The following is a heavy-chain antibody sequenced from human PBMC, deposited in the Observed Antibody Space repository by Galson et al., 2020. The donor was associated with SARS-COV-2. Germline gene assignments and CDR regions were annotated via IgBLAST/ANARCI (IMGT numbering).Heavy chain of an antibody. D-gene: IGHD6-13*01. CDR1: GFTFSIYT. J-gene: IGHJ3*02. V-gene: IGHV3-30*01. CDR2: ISYDGSNK. Sequence: GGSLRLSCAASGFTFSIYTMHWVRQAPGKGLEWVAVISYDGSNKYYADSVKGRFTISRDNSKNTLYLQMNSLRAEDTAVYYCAGGIAAATKEAFDIWGQGTMVTVSS. CDR3: AGGIAAATKEAFDI.